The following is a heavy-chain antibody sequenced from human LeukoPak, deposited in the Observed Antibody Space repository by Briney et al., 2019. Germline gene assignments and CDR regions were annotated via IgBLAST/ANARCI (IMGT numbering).Heavy chain of an antibody. D-gene: IGHD3-22*01. Sequence: GASVKVSCKASGYTFTSYDINWVRQATGQGLEWMGWMNPNSGNTGYAQKFQGRVTMTRNTSISTAYMELSSLRSEDTAVYYCARAYYYDSSGYAINFDYWGQGTLVTVSS. CDR1: GYTFTSYD. V-gene: IGHV1-8*01. J-gene: IGHJ4*02. CDR2: MNPNSGNT. CDR3: ARAYYYDSSGYAINFDY.